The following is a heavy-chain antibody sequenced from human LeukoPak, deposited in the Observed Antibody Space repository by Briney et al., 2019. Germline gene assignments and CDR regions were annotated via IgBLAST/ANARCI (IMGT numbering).Heavy chain of an antibody. J-gene: IGHJ4*02. CDR2: LSGSGGST. CDR3: AKDLGIAARPGGFDY. Sequence: GGSLRLSCAASGFTFDAYAMHWVRQAPGKGLEWVSGLSGSGGSTYYADSVKGRFTISRDNSKNTLYLQMNSLRAEDTAVYYCAKDLGIAARPGGFDYWGQGTLVTVSS. D-gene: IGHD6-6*01. V-gene: IGHV3-23*01. CDR1: GFTFDAYA.